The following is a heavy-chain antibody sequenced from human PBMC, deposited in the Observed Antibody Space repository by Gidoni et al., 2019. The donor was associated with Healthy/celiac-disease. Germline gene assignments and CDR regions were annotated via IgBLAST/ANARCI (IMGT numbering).Heavy chain of an antibody. D-gene: IGHD2-15*01. V-gene: IGHV3-21*01. Sequence: EVQLVESGGGLVKPGGSLRLSCAASGCTFSSYSMNWVRKAPGKGLEWVSSISSSSSYIYYADSVKGRFTISRDNAKNSLYLQMNSLRAEDTAVYYCAVTLVVVANRAVDYWGQGTLVTVSS. CDR3: AVTLVVVANRAVDY. CDR2: ISSSSSYI. J-gene: IGHJ4*02. CDR1: GCTFSSYS.